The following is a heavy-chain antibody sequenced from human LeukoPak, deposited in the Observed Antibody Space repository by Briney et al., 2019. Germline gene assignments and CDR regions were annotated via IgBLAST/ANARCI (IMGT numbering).Heavy chain of an antibody. CDR3: ATDATGGATAGFDN. CDR2: ISAYNGDT. Sequence: ASVKVSCKASGYTFNNYGISWVRQAPGQGLEWMGWISAYNGDTSYAQRLQGRVIMTTDTSTSTAHMELRSLRSDDTAVYYCATDATGGATAGFDNWGQGTLVTVSS. CDR1: GYTFNNYG. J-gene: IGHJ4*02. D-gene: IGHD1-26*01. V-gene: IGHV1-18*01.